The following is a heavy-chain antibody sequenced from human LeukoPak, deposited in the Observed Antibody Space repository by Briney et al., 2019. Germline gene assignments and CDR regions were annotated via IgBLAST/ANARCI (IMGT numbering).Heavy chain of an antibody. CDR2: ISSSGSIT. J-gene: IGHJ3*02. V-gene: IGHV3-48*01. Sequence: TGGSLRPSCVASGFTLSSHNINWVRQAPGKGLEWVSHISSSGSITYYGDSVKGRITISRDNAKDSVSLYMNSLRAEDSAVYYCARPGITAFDIWGQGTMVTVSS. CDR1: GFTLSSHN. D-gene: IGHD3-10*01. CDR3: ARPGITAFDI.